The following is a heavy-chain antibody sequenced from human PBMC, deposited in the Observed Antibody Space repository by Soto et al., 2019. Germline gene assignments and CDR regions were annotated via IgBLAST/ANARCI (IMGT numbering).Heavy chain of an antibody. V-gene: IGHV3-33*01. CDR2: IWYDGSNK. CDR3: ARDHSGDGTHYFDY. CDR1: GFTFSSYG. D-gene: IGHD3-10*01. Sequence: GGSLRLSCAASGFTFSSYGMHWVRQAPGKGLEWVAVIWYDGSNKYYADSVKGRFTISRDNSKNTLYLQMNSLRAEDTAVYYCARDHSGDGTHYFDYWGQGTLVTVSS. J-gene: IGHJ4*02.